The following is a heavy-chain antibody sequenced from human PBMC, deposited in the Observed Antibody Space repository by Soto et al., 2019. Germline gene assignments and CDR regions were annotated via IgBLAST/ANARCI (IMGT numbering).Heavy chain of an antibody. CDR2: IYPGDSDT. J-gene: IGHJ6*02. D-gene: IGHD1-26*01. CDR3: VTTTYSGSYYYYYGMDI. CDR1: GYTFASNW. V-gene: IGHV5-51*01. Sequence: PGESLKISCKGSGYTFASNWIGWVRQMPGKGLEWMGIIYPGDSDTRYSPSFQGQVTISADKSISTAYLQWSSLKASDSAMYYCVTTTYSGSYYYYYGMDIWGQGTTVTVSS.